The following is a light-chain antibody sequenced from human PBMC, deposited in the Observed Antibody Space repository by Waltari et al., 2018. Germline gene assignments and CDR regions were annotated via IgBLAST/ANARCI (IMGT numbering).Light chain of an antibody. CDR2: GAS. V-gene: IGKV3-20*01. J-gene: IGKJ2*01. CDR1: QSLTKRY. CDR3: QQYGSSIMYT. Sequence: DLTQSPVTLSVSPGESATLPYRASQSLTKRYLAGYQQKPGQAPRLLIYGASSRAAGIAARVSGSGAGTDFTLTISRLEPEDYAVYYCQQYGSSIMYTFGQGTKLEIK.